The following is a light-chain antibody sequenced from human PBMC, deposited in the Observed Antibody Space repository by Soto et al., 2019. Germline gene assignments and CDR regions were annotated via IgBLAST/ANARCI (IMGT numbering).Light chain of an antibody. V-gene: IGLV1-40*01. CDR1: SSNIGANYD. J-gene: IGLJ3*02. CDR2: GNN. Sequence: QSVLTQPPSVSGAPGQRVTISCTGSSSNIGANYDVHWYQHRPGTAPKLLIFGNNNRPSGVPDRFSGSKSGTSASLAITGLQAEDEGDYYCQSYDSSLSGSGVFGGGTKLTVL. CDR3: QSYDSSLSGSGV.